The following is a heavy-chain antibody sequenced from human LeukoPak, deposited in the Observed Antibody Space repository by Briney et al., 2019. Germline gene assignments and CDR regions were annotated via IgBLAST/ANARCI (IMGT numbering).Heavy chain of an antibody. CDR2: IYYSGST. Sequence: SSETLSLTCTVSGGSISSYYWSWIRQPPGKGLEWIGSIYYSGSTYYNPSLKSRVTISVDTSKNQFSLKLSSVTAADTAVYYCARQGRYYYYYYYMDVWGKGTTVTVSS. J-gene: IGHJ6*03. CDR1: GGSISSYY. V-gene: IGHV4-59*05. CDR3: ARQGRYYYYYYYMDV.